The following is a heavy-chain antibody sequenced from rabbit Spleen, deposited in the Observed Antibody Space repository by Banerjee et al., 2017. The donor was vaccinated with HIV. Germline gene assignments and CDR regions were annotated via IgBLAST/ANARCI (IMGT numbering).Heavy chain of an antibody. Sequence: QSLEESGGGLVKPGASLTLTCKASGFSFNSDYDMCWVRQAPGKGLQWIACIYTGSSGGTYSATWAKGRFTISKTSSTTVTLQMTSLTAADTATYFCARDTGTSFSTYGMDLWGPGTLVTVS. CDR2: IYTGSSGGT. V-gene: IGHV1S40*01. CDR3: ARDTGTSFSTYGMDL. J-gene: IGHJ6*01. CDR1: GFSFNSDYD. D-gene: IGHD8-1*01.